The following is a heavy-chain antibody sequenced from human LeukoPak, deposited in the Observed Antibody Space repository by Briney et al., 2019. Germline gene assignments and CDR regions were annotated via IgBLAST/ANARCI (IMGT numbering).Heavy chain of an antibody. CDR3: ASETYYYDSSGYADY. D-gene: IGHD3-22*01. J-gene: IGHJ4*02. V-gene: IGHV3-74*01. Sequence: PGGSLRLSCAASGFTFDDYAMHWVRQAPWKGLVWVSRINSDGSSTSYADSVKGRFTISRDNAKNTLYLQMNSLRAEDTAVYYCASETYYYDSSGYADYWGQGTLVTVSS. CDR2: INSDGSST. CDR1: GFTFDDYA.